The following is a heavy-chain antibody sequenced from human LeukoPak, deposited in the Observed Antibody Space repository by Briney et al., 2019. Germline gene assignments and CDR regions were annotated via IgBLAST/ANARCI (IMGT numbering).Heavy chain of an antibody. J-gene: IGHJ6*03. Sequence: ASVKVSCKASGYTFTNYGITWVGQAPGQGLEWMGWISAYNGNTNYAQNLQDRVTMTTDTSTSTAYMELRSLRSDDTAVYYCARGDLYYYYYYMDVWGKGTTVTVSS. CDR3: ARGDLYYYYYYMDV. V-gene: IGHV1-18*01. CDR1: GYTFTNYG. CDR2: ISAYNGNT.